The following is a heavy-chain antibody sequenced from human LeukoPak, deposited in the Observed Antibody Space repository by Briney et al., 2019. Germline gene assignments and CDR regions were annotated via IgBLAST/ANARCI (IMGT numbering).Heavy chain of an antibody. D-gene: IGHD1-26*01. CDR2: IIPIFGTA. CDR3: AREGSYYGGDYFDY. J-gene: IGHJ4*02. V-gene: IGHV1-69*06. Sequence: ASVKVSCKASGGTFSSYAISWVRQAPGQGLEWMGGIIPIFGTANYAQKFQGRVTITADKSTSTAYMELSSLRSEDTAVYYCAREGSYYGGDYFDYWGQGTLVTVSS. CDR1: GGTFSSYA.